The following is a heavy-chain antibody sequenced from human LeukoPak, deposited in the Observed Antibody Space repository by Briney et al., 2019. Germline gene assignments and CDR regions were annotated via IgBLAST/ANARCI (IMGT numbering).Heavy chain of an antibody. CDR2: INPNGGGT. D-gene: IGHD3-3*01. CDR1: GYTFTGYY. CDR3: ARGYDSVYYYGMDV. Sequence: ASVKVSCKASGYTFTGYYMHWVRQAPGQGLEWMGWINPNGGGTNYAQKFQGWVTMTRDTSISTAYMELSRLRSDDTAVYYCARGYDSVYYYGMDVWGKGTTVTVSS. V-gene: IGHV1-2*04. J-gene: IGHJ6*04.